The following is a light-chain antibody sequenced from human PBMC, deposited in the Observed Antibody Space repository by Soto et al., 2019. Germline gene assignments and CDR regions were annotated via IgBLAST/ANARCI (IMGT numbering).Light chain of an antibody. CDR3: QQRSNWPPIT. CDR1: QSVSSY. Sequence: EIVSTQSPGTLSLCPGERATLSCRASQSVSSYVAWYQQKPGQAPRLLIYDASNRATGIPARFSGSGSGTDFTLTISSLEPEDFAVYYCQQRSNWPPITFGQGTRLEI. V-gene: IGKV3-11*01. CDR2: DAS. J-gene: IGKJ5*01.